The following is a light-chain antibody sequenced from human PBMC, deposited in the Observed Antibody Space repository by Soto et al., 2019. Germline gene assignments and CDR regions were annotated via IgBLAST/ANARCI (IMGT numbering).Light chain of an antibody. J-gene: IGLJ2*01. CDR3: SSYTSSSTLV. CDR1: SSDVGGYNY. CDR2: DVS. Sequence: QSALTQPASVSGSPGQSITISCTGTSSDVGGYNYVSWYQQHPGKAPKLMIYDVSNRPSGFSNRFSGSKSGNTASLTISGLQAEDEADYYCSSYTSSSTLVFGGGTKLNVL. V-gene: IGLV2-14*01.